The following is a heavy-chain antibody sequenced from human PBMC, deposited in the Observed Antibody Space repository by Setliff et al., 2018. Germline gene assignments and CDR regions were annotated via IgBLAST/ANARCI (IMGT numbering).Heavy chain of an antibody. J-gene: IGHJ5*02. CDR2: IYYSGYT. D-gene: IGHD2-21*01. CDR1: CCSMSSSGYY. V-gene: IGHV4-39*07. Sequence: SETLSPTCTVFCCSMSSSGYYWAWIRQSPGKGLEWIGSIYYSGYTNYSPSLQGRVAISEDTSANQFSLKLSSVTAADTAIYFCVRGRTSGLFLSRFDPWGQGTLVTVSS. CDR3: VRGRTSGLFLSRFDP.